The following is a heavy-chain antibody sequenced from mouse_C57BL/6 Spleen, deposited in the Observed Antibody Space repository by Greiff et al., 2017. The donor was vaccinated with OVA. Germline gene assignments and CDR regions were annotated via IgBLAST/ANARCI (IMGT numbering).Heavy chain of an antibody. CDR2: ISYDGSN. J-gene: IGHJ1*03. CDR3: ARDDGSSELVWYFDV. D-gene: IGHD1-1*01. Sequence: EVQVVESGPGLVKPSQSLSLTCSVTGYSITSGYYWNWIRQFPGNKLEWMGYISYDGSNNYNPSLKNRISITRDTSKNQFFLKLNSVTTEDTATYYCARDDGSSELVWYFDVWGTGTTVTVSS. CDR1: GYSITSGYY. V-gene: IGHV3-6*01.